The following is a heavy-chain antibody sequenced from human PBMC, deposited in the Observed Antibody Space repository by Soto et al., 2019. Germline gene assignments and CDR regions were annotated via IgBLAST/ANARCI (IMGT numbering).Heavy chain of an antibody. D-gene: IGHD5-18*01. V-gene: IGHV3-23*01. J-gene: IGHJ4*02. CDR3: VRERSGYSYADS. CDR2: ISGSGANT. CDR1: GFTFSSYA. Sequence: GGSLRLSCAASGFTFSSYAMSWVRQAPGKGLEWVSAISGSGANTYYTDSVKGRFTISRDNFKNTLYLQRNSLRAEDSAMFYCVRERSGYSYADSWGQGTLVTVSS.